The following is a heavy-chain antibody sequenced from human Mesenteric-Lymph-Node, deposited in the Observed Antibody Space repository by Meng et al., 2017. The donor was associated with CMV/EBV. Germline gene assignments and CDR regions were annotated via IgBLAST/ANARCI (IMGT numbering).Heavy chain of an antibody. V-gene: IGHV3-20*04. CDR2: INWNGGST. J-gene: IGHJ6*02. CDR1: GFTFDDYV. D-gene: IGHD2-2*01. Sequence: GESLKISCAASGFTFDDYVMSWVRQGPGKGLEWVSVINWNGGSTVYADSVKGRFTISRDNARNSLYLQMTSLRAEDTAVYYCARGRVYQLPGINSYFYSLDVWGQGTTVTVSS. CDR3: ARGRVYQLPGINSYFYSLDV.